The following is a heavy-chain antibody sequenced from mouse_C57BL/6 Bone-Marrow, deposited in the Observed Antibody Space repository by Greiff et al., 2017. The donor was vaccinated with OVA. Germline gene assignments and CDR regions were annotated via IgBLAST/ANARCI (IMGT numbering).Heavy chain of an antibody. Sequence: QVQLQQSGAELVRPGTSVKVSSKASGYAFTNYLIEWVKQRPGQGLEWIGVINPGSGGTNYNEKFKGKATLTADKSSSTAYMQLSSLTSEDSAVYFCARGQLRDYWGQGTTLTVSS. D-gene: IGHD3-2*02. V-gene: IGHV1-54*01. CDR3: ARGQLRDY. J-gene: IGHJ2*01. CDR1: GYAFTNYL. CDR2: INPGSGGT.